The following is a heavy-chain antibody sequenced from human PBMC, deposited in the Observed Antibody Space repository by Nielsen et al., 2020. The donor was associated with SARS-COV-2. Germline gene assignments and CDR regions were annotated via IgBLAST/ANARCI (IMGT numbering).Heavy chain of an antibody. CDR1: GFTFSSYG. D-gene: IGHD3-22*01. CDR2: IWYDGSNK. CDR3: ARAEAYYDSSGYPYYFDY. Sequence: GGSLRLSCAASGFTFSSYGMHWVRQAPGKGLEWVAVIWYDGSNKYYADSVKGRFTISRDNSKNTLYLQMNSLRAEDTAVYYCARAEAYYDSSGYPYYFDYWGQGTLVTVSS. J-gene: IGHJ4*02. V-gene: IGHV3-33*01.